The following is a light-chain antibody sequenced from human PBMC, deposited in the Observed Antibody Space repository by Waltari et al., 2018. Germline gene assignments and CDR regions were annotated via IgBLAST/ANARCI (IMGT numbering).Light chain of an antibody. CDR1: SSNIGARYD. J-gene: IGLJ2*01. CDR3: QSYDSSLSGVL. Sequence: QSVLTQPPSVSGAPGQRVTISCTGSSSNIGARYDVHWYQQVPGTAPKLLIYANDSRPSGVPDRFSGSKSGTSASRAITGLQAEDEADYYCQSYDSSLSGVLFSGGTKLTVL. V-gene: IGLV1-40*01. CDR2: AND.